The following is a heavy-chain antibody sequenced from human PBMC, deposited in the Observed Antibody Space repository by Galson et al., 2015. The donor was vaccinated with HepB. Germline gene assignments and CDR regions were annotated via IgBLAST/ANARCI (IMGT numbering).Heavy chain of an antibody. CDR2: ISYDGSNK. CDR1: GFTFSSYA. J-gene: IGHJ4*02. V-gene: IGHV3-30-3*01. D-gene: IGHD3-3*01. Sequence: SLRLSCAASGFTFSSYAMHWVRQAPGKGLEWVAVISYDGSNKYYADSVKGRFTISRDNSKNTLYLQMSSLRAEDTAVYYCARDRADFWSGYLDYWGQGTLVTVSS. CDR3: ARDRADFWSGYLDY.